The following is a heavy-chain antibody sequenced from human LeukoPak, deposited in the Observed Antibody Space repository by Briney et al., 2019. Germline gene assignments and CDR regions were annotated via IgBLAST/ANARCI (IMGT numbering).Heavy chain of an antibody. CDR3: AREAIFCNFDY. J-gene: IGHJ4*02. CDR2: IYSGGST. D-gene: IGHD2-2*01. Sequence: GGPLRLSCAASEFSVGSNYMTWVRQAPGKGLEWVSLIYSGGSTYYADSVKGRFTVSRDNSKNTLYLQMNSLRAEDTAVYYCAREAIFCNFDYWGQGTLVTVSS. CDR1: EFSVGSNY. V-gene: IGHV3-66*01.